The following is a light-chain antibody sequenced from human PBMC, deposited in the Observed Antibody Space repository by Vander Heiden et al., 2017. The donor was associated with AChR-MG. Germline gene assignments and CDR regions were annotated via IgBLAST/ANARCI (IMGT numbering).Light chain of an antibody. CDR2: GAS. J-gene: IGKJ1*01. CDR1: QSVSSN. CDR3: QQYNNWPPWT. Sequence: ETVMTQSPATLSVSPGERATLSCWASQSVSSNLAWYQQKPGQAPRLLIYGASTRATGVPARFSGSGSGTDFTLTISSLQSEDFAVYYCQQYNNWPPWTFGQGTKVEVK. V-gene: IGKV3-15*01.